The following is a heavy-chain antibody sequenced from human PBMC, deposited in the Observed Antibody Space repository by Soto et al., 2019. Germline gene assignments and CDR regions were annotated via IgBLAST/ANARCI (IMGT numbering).Heavy chain of an antibody. Sequence: PSETLSLTCTVSGVSISSGDYYWSWIRQPPGKGQEWIGYIYYSENTYSKPSLKSRVAISGDTSKNQFSLKFSSVTAADTAVYYCAYLDMITFGGVIGPNAEFDIWGQGTMVT. CDR3: AYLDMITFGGVIGPNAEFDI. D-gene: IGHD3-16*02. V-gene: IGHV4-30-4*01. J-gene: IGHJ3*02. CDR1: GVSISSGDYY. CDR2: IYYSENT.